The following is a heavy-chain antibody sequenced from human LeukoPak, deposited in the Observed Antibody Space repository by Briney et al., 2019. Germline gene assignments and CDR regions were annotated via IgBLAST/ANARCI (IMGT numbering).Heavy chain of an antibody. CDR3: ARGWSQYSGSYFDY. CDR2: ISSSSSYI. Sequence: PGGSLRLSCAASGFTFSSYSMNWVRQAPGKGLEWVSSISSSSSYIYYADSVKGRFTISRDNAKNSLYLQMNSLRAEDTAVYYCARGWSQYSGSYFDYWGQGTLVTVSS. V-gene: IGHV3-21*01. D-gene: IGHD1-26*01. J-gene: IGHJ4*02. CDR1: GFTFSSYS.